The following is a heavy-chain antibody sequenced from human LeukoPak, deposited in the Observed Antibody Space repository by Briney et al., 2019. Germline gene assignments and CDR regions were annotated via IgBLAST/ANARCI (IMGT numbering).Heavy chain of an antibody. V-gene: IGHV1-18*01. D-gene: IGHD2-2*01. J-gene: IGHJ4*02. CDR2: ISTYNANT. Sequence: ASVKISCKASGYTFTNYGFSWVRQAPGQGLEWIGWISTYNANTNYAQNLQGRVTLTIHTPTSTAFMELSSLRSDDTAVYYCARESYCHRTSCHGAFFDYWGQGTLVTISS. CDR3: ARESYCHRTSCHGAFFDY. CDR1: GYTFTNYG.